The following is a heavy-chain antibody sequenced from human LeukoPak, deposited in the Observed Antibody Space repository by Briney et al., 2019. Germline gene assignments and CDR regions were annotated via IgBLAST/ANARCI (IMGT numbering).Heavy chain of an antibody. V-gene: IGHV3-15*01. CDR2: IKSKADGGTT. CDR3: AAFSKGF. J-gene: IGHJ4*02. CDR1: GIAFSDVW. Sequence: GGSLRLSCAASGIAFSDVWMTWVRQAPGKGLEWVGRIKSKADGGTTDYAAPVKGRFSISGDDSKNTVYLQMDSLEAEDTAVYYCAAFSKGFWGQGTLVNVSS.